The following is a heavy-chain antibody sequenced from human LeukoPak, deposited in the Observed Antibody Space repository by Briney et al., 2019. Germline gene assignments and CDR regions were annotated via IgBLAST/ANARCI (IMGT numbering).Heavy chain of an antibody. CDR2: IYYSGST. CDR3: ARGVAAAGTGFDY. D-gene: IGHD6-13*01. V-gene: IGHV4-59*01. Sequence: SETLSLTCTVSGGSISSYYWSRIRQPPGKGLEWIGYIYYSGSTNYNPSLKSRVTISVDTSKNQFSLKLSSVTAADTAVYYCARGVAAAGTGFDYWGQGTLVTVSS. CDR1: GGSISSYY. J-gene: IGHJ4*02.